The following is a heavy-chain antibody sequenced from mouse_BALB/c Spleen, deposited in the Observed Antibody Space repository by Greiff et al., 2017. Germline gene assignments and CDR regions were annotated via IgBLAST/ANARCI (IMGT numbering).Heavy chain of an antibody. V-gene: IGHV1-4*01. CDR2: INPSSGYT. Sequence: QVQLQQSGAELARPGASVKMSCKASGYTFTSYTMHWVKQRPGQGLEWIGYINPSSGYTNYNQKFKDKATLTADKSSSTAYMQLSSLTSQDSAVYYCARSDYYGSSYAWFAYWGQGTLVTVSA. CDR1: GYTFTSYT. J-gene: IGHJ3*01. D-gene: IGHD1-1*01. CDR3: ARSDYYGSSYAWFAY.